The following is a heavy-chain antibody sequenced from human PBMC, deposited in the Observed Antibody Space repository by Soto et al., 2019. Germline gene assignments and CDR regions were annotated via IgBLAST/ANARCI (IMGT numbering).Heavy chain of an antibody. CDR1: GFTFSTHA. CDR3: ARDSGPAGGGACDI. D-gene: IGHD6-25*01. Sequence: EVQLLESGGGLVQPGGSPRLSCAASGFTFSTHAMIWVRQAPGKGLNWVSTVDVGGGSTYYTDSVKGRFTVSRDNSKNTVYLQLNTLRAEDTAIYFCARDSGPAGGGACDIWGQGTMVTVSS. V-gene: IGHV3-23*01. CDR2: VDVGGGST. J-gene: IGHJ3*02.